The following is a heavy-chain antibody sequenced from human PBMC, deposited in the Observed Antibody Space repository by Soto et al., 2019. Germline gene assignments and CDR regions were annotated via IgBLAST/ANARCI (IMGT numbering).Heavy chain of an antibody. CDR1: GYSFTSYW. J-gene: IGHJ6*02. D-gene: IGHD6-13*01. V-gene: IGHV5-51*01. Sequence: PGESLKISCKGSGYSFTSYWIGWVRQMPGKGLEWMGIIYPGDSDTRYSPSFQGQVTISADKSISTAYLQWSSLKASDTAMYYCARHLAGTNYYYGMDVWGQGTTVTVSS. CDR3: ARHLAGTNYYYGMDV. CDR2: IYPGDSDT.